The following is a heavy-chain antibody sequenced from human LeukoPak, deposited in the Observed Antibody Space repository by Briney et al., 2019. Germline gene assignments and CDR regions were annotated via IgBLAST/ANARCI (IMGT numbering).Heavy chain of an antibody. CDR1: GGSISSYY. CDR3: ARGIIAAAGNIDY. Sequence: PSETLSLTCTVSGGSISSYYWSWIRQHPGKGLEWIGYVYYSGSTYYNPSLKSRVTISVDTSKNQFSLKLSSVTAADTAVYYCARGIIAAAGNIDYWGQGTLVTVSS. V-gene: IGHV4-59*06. CDR2: VYYSGST. J-gene: IGHJ4*02. D-gene: IGHD6-13*01.